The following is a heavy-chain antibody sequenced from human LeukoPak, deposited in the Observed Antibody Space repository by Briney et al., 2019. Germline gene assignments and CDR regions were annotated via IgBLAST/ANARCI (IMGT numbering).Heavy chain of an antibody. CDR1: GFTFSDAW. D-gene: IGHD3-16*01. V-gene: IGHV3-15*01. CDR3: TTAAGGGRSDY. CDR2: IKTKTDDGAT. Sequence: GGSLRLSCAASGFTFSDAWMTWVRQTPGKGLEWVGRIKTKTDDGATEYAAPVKGRFIISRDDSKSTLYLQMNSLKFEDTAIYYCTTAAGGGRSDYWGQGTLVTVSS. J-gene: IGHJ4*02.